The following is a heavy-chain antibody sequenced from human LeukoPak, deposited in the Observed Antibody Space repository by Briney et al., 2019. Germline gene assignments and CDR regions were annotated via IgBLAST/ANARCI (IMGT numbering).Heavy chain of an antibody. V-gene: IGHV4-38-2*02. CDR3: ARGRPNIVVVVAATPLDY. D-gene: IGHD2-15*01. Sequence: SETLSLTCTVSGYSISSGYYWGWIRQPPGKGLEWIGSIYHSGSTYCNPSLKSRVTISVDTSKNQFSLKLSSVTAADTAVYYCARGRPNIVVVVAATPLDYWGQGTLVTVSS. CDR2: IYHSGST. CDR1: GYSISSGYY. J-gene: IGHJ4*02.